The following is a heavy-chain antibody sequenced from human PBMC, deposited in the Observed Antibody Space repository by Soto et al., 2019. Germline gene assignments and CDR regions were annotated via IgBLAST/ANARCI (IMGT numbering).Heavy chain of an antibody. Sequence: QVQLQQWGAGLLKPSETLSLTCAVYGGSFSGYYWSWIRQPPGKGLEWIGEINHSGSTNYNPSLKSRVTISVDTSENQFSLKLSSVTAADTAVYYCARCFSSGPTGGWFDPWGQGTLVTVSS. V-gene: IGHV4-34*01. CDR1: GGSFSGYY. J-gene: IGHJ5*02. CDR3: ARCFSSGPTGGWFDP. CDR2: INHSGST. D-gene: IGHD6-19*01.